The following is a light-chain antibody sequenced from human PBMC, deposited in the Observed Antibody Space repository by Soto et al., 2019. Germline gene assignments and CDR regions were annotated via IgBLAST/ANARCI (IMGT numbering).Light chain of an antibody. CDR3: QQDNNWPRT. CDR2: DAS. V-gene: IGKV3-15*01. Sequence: IGVTQSAGALSLSPGERATLSCRASQSVSTHLAWYQQKPGQAPRPLIYDASARATGIPARFSGSGSGTEFSLTISSRQSEDLAAYYCQQDNNWPRTFGQGTTVDI. CDR1: QSVSTH. J-gene: IGKJ1*01.